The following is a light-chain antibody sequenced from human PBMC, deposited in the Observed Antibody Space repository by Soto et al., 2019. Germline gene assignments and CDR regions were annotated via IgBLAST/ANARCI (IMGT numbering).Light chain of an antibody. CDR2: AAS. J-gene: IGKJ1*01. Sequence: EIVLTQSPGTLSLSPGERVTLSCRASQSISSNYLAWYQQKPGQASRLLIHAASSRAAGIPDRFSGGGSGTDFTLTISRLEPEDFAVYFCQQYHSSPWAFGQGTKVEIK. V-gene: IGKV3-20*01. CDR1: QSISSNY. CDR3: QQYHSSPWA.